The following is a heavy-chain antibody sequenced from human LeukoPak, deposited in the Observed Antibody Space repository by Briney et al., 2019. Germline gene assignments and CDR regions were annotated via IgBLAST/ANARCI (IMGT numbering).Heavy chain of an antibody. D-gene: IGHD5-18*01. Sequence: GGSLRLSCAASGFTVSSNYMSWVRQAPGKGLEWVSVIYSGGSTYYADSVKGRFTISRDNSKNTLYLQMNSLRAEDTAVYYCAKVRGYSYGYVTSYFDYWGQGTLVTVSS. V-gene: IGHV3-53*01. CDR3: AKVRGYSYGYVTSYFDY. J-gene: IGHJ4*02. CDR2: IYSGGST. CDR1: GFTVSSNY.